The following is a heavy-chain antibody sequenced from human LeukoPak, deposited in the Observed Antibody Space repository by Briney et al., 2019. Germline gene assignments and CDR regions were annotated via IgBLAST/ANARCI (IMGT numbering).Heavy chain of an antibody. CDR2: IYYSGST. D-gene: IGHD6-19*01. CDR3: VNSSPGGGWLVSGNFDY. V-gene: IGHV4-39*01. J-gene: IGHJ4*02. CDR1: GGSISSSSYY. Sequence: PSETLSLTCTVSGGSISSSSYYWGWIRPPPGKGLDWFVSIYYSGSTYDNPSLKSRVTISVDTSKNQYSLKLSSVTAAHPAVYYCVNSSPGGGWLVSGNFDYWGQGTLVTVSS.